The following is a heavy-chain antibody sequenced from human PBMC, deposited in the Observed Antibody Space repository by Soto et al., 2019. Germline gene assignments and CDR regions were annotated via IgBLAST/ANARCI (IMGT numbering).Heavy chain of an antibody. D-gene: IGHD1-26*01. Sequence: EVQLVESGGGLVQPGGSLRLSCAASGFTFSSYWMSWVRQAPGKGLEWVANIKQDETEKYYVDSVKGRFTISRDNAKNYLYLQMNGLRAEDTAVYYCARLVSAAANDYWGQGTLVTVSS. CDR2: IKQDETEK. CDR1: GFTFSSYW. J-gene: IGHJ4*02. CDR3: ARLVSAAANDY. V-gene: IGHV3-7*04.